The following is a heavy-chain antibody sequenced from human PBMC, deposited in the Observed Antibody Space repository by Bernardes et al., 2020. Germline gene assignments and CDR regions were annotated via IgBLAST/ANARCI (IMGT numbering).Heavy chain of an antibody. CDR1: GFTFSSYA. V-gene: IGHV3-23*01. CDR2: ISGVGGII. Sequence: GGSLRLSCAASGFTSGFTFSSYAMTWVRQAPGKGLEWVSVISGVGGIIDYADSVKGRFTISRDNSRNTLYLQMNSLRVEDTAVYYCATKPYNNGWYTYHYWGQGTLVTVSS. D-gene: IGHD6-19*01. CDR3: ATKPYNNGWYTYHY. J-gene: IGHJ4*02.